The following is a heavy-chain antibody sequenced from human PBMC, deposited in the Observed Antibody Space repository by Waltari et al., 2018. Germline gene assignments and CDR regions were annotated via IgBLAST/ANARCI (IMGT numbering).Heavy chain of an antibody. D-gene: IGHD3-22*01. CDR3: ARGGYYYDSSGYLGY. CDR2: ISSSSSYI. V-gene: IGHV3-21*01. CDR1: GFPFSSHS. J-gene: IGHJ4*02. Sequence: EVQLVESGGGLVKPGGSLRLSCAASGFPFSSHSMNWPRPAPGKGMEWVASISSSSSYIYYADSVKGRFTISRDNAKNSLYLQMNSLRAEDTAVYYCARGGYYYDSSGYLGYWGQGTLVTVSS.